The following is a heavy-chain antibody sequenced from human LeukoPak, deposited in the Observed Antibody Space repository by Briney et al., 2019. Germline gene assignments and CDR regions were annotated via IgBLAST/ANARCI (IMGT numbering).Heavy chain of an antibody. CDR2: IYYSGST. D-gene: IGHD2-2*02. CDR1: GGSISSYY. V-gene: IGHV4-59*01. Sequence: SETLSLTCTASGGSISSYYWSWIRQPPGKGLEWIGYIYYSGSTNYNPSLKSRVTISVDTSKNQFSLKLSSVTAADTAVYYCARGGYCSSTSCYNYYYYMDVWGKGTTVTVSS. J-gene: IGHJ6*03. CDR3: ARGGYCSSTSCYNYYYYMDV.